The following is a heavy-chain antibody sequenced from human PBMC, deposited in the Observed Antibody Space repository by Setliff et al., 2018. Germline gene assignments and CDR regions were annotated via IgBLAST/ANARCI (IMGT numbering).Heavy chain of an antibody. CDR2: IYWDDVK. Sequence: SGPTLVNPTQTLTLTCSFSGFSLRSSGMAVGWIRQPPGKAPEWLALIYWDDVKRYSPFLKNRLTITQATSKSQVVLTMTNMDPVDTATYYCAWIGYSSSWYYFDYWGQGTLVTVSS. D-gene: IGHD6-13*01. J-gene: IGHJ4*02. CDR3: AWIGYSSSWYYFDY. V-gene: IGHV2-5*02. CDR1: GFSLRSSGMA.